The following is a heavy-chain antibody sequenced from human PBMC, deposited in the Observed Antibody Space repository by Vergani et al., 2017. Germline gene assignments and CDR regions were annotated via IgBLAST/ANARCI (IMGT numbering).Heavy chain of an antibody. Sequence: EVQLLESGGGSAQPGESLRLSCVASGFTFTAPGLNWVRQAPGKGLEWVSGISGQNFRTHYADSVKGRFTISRDDSKNTVFLQMHSLRAEDTAIYYCVKEKIDLGSYFFDSWGHGILVTVSS. V-gene: IGHV3-23*01. CDR3: VKEKIDLGSYFFDS. CDR1: GFTFTAPG. D-gene: IGHD2/OR15-2a*01. CDR2: ISGQNFRT. J-gene: IGHJ4*01.